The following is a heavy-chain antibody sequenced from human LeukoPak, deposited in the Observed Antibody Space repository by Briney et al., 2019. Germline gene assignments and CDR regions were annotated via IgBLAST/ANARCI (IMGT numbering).Heavy chain of an antibody. CDR2: IIPIFGTA. V-gene: IGHV1-69*13. D-gene: IGHD5-18*01. CDR1: GGTFSSYA. CDR3: ARAISRGYSYVLDY. Sequence: ASVKVSCKASGGTFSSYAISWVRQAPGQGLEWMGGIIPIFGTANYAQKFQGRVTITADESTSTAYMELSSVTAADTAVYYCARAISRGYSYVLDYWGQGTLVTVSS. J-gene: IGHJ4*02.